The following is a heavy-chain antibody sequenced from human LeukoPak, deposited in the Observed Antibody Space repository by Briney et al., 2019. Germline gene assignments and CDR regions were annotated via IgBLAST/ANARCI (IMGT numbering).Heavy chain of an antibody. CDR3: ATLSSGYLYY. J-gene: IGHJ4*02. CDR1: GFTFSSYA. Sequence: GRSLRLSCAASGFTFSSYAMHWVRQAPGKGLEWVAVISYDGSNKYYADSAKGRFTISRDNSKNTLYLQMNSLRAEDTAVYYCATLSSGYLYYWGQGTLVTVSS. D-gene: IGHD3-22*01. CDR2: ISYDGSNK. V-gene: IGHV3-30*14.